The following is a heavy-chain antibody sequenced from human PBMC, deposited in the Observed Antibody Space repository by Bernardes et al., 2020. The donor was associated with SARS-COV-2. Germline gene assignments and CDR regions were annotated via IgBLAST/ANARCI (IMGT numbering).Heavy chain of an antibody. CDR3: ARVRSYDFWSGYYNYDY. Sequence: SETLSLTCAVYGGSFSGYYWSWIRQPPGKGLEWIGEINHSGSTNYNPSLKSRVTISVDTSKNQFSLKLSSVTAADTAVYYCARVRSYDFWSGYYNYDYWGQGTLVTVSS. CDR1: GGSFSGYY. CDR2: INHSGST. D-gene: IGHD3-3*01. J-gene: IGHJ4*02. V-gene: IGHV4-34*01.